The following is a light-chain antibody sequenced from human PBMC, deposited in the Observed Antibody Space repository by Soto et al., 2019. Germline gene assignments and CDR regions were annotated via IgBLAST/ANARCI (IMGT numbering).Light chain of an antibody. J-gene: IGLJ2*01. Sequence: QSVLTQPPSVSGAPGQRVTISCTGTSSNIGAGYDVHWYQQLPGTAPKLLIYGNDNRPSGVSDRFSGSKSGTSASLAITGLQAEDEADYYCQSYDSALSVVFGGGTKLTVL. V-gene: IGLV1-40*01. CDR3: QSYDSALSVV. CDR1: SSNIGAGYD. CDR2: GND.